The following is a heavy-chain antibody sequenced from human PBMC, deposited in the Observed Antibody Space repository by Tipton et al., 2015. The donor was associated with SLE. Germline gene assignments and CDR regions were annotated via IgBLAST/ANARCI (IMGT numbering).Heavy chain of an antibody. CDR2: INHSGST. CDR3: ASIAAAGSDFDY. J-gene: IGHJ4*02. D-gene: IGHD6-13*01. V-gene: IGHV4-34*01. CDR1: GGSISSHY. Sequence: LRLSCTVSGGSISSHYWSWIRQPPGKGLEWIGEINHSGSTNYNPSLKSRVTISVDTSKNQFSLKLSSVTAADTAVYYCASIAAAGSDFDYWGQGTLVTVSP.